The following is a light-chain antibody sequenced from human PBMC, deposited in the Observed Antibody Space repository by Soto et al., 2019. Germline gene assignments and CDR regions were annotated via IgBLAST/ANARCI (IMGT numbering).Light chain of an antibody. CDR1: QSLVYCDGNTH. J-gene: IGKJ5*01. CDR3: MQGSRCPST. CDR2: KVS. V-gene: IGKV2D-30*01. Sequence: DVVMTQSPLSLPVTLGHPASISCRSSQSLVYCDGNTHLNWFQQRTGQSPRRLIFKVSNWDSGVPGRFSGSGSGTDFPLKISSVEADDVAAYYCMQGSRCPSTFGQGTRLEIK.